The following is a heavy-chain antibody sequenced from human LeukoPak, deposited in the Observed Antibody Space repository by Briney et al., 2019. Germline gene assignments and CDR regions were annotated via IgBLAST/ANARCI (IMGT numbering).Heavy chain of an antibody. D-gene: IGHD2-2*01. CDR2: INPNSGGT. Sequence: ASVKVSCKASGYTFTSYGISWVRQAPGQGLEWMGWINPNSGGTNYAQKFQGRVTMTRDTSISTAYMELSRLRSDDTAVYYCARGEVPAAWGQGTLVTVSS. CDR1: GYTFTSYG. CDR3: ARGEVPAA. J-gene: IGHJ4*02. V-gene: IGHV1-2*02.